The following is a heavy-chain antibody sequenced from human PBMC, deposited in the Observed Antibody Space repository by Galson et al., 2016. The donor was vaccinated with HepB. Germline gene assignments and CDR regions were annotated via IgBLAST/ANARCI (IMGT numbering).Heavy chain of an antibody. D-gene: IGHD5/OR15-5a*01. J-gene: IGHJ4*01. Sequence: SLRLSCAASGFTFQSFAMHWVRQAPGKGLEWVSGINWNSGYRDYAASVKGRFTISRDNAKNSLYLEMNSLRPDDSAFYYCAKDLGRSVGTIAFWGHGTLVTVSS. CDR1: GFTFQSFA. CDR2: INWNSGYR. V-gene: IGHV3-9*01. CDR3: AKDLGRSVGTIAF.